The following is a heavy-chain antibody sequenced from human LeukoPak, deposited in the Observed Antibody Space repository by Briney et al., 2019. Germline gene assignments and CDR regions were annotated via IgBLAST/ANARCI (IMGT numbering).Heavy chain of an antibody. Sequence: SGTLSLTCGVSGGSVINTNWWTWVRQPPGKGLEWIGEVHLDGRTNYNPSLESRLTMSVDVSENQVALKLNSVTAADTAVYYCAREGGFYRPLDYSGQGTLVTVSP. CDR3: AREGGFYRPLDY. CDR2: VHLDGRT. J-gene: IGHJ4*02. CDR1: GGSVINTNW. D-gene: IGHD3-3*01. V-gene: IGHV4-4*02.